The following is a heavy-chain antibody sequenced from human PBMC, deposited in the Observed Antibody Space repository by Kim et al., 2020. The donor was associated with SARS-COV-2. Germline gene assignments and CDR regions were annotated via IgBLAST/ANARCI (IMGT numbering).Heavy chain of an antibody. CDR1: GFTVSSYA. J-gene: IGHJ4*02. D-gene: IGHD3-22*01. Sequence: GGSLRLSCAASGFTVSSYAMHWVRQAPGKGLEWVAVIWYDGSNKYYADSVKGRFTISRDNSKNTLYLQMNSLRAEDTAVYYCAKVTDYYDSSGYYGAFDYWGQGTLVTVSS. V-gene: IGHV3-33*06. CDR2: IWYDGSNK. CDR3: AKVTDYYDSSGYYGAFDY.